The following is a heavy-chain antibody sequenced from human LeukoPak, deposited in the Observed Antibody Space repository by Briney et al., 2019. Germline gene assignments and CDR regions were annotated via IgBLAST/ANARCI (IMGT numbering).Heavy chain of an antibody. D-gene: IGHD4-23*01. CDR1: GDSVSSNSVS. V-gene: IGHV6-1*01. CDR3: ARMSAGGKLDY. CDR2: TYYRSKWYN. J-gene: IGHJ4*02. Sequence: SQTLSLTCAISGDSVSSNSVSWNWIRQSPARGLEWLGKTYYRSKWYNDYVVSVKSRITINPDTSKNQLSLQLSSVTPEDTAVYFCARMSAGGKLDYWGQGTLVTVSS.